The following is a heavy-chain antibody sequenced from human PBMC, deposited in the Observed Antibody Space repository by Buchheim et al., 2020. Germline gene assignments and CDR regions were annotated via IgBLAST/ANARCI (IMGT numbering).Heavy chain of an antibody. J-gene: IGHJ6*02. CDR2: IYYSGSA. V-gene: IGHV4-59*01. Sequence: QVQLQESGPGLVKPSETLSLTCSVPGGSISPYYWSWIRQSPGKGLEWIGYIYYSGSANYNPSLESRVTISVDPSNNQFSLKLRSVTAADTAVYYCARDFRGLDVWGQGAT. CDR1: GGSISPYY. CDR3: ARDFRGLDV.